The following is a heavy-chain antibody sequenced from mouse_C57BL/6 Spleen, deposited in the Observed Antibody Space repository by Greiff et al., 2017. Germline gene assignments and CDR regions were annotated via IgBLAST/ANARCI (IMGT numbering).Heavy chain of an antibody. J-gene: IGHJ3*01. CDR2: IRLKSDNYAT. CDR1: GFTFSNYW. Sequence: EVKVEESGGGLVQPGGSMKLSCVASGFTFSNYWMNWVRQSPEKGLEWVAQIRLKSDNYATHYAESVKGRFTISRDDSKSSVYLQMNNLRAEDTGIYYCTEGYYSTFAYWGQGTLVTVSA. V-gene: IGHV6-3*01. D-gene: IGHD2-5*01. CDR3: TEGYYSTFAY.